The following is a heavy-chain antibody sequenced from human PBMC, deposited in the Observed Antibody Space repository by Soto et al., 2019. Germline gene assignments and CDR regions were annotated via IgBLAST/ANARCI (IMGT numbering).Heavy chain of an antibody. Sequence: HPGGSLRLSCAASGFTFSSYYMQWVRQATGKGLEWVSAIGTAGDTYYPGSVKGRFTISRENAKNSLYLQMNSLRAGDTAVYYCARSPPGGYHYYYGMDVWGQGTTVTVSS. V-gene: IGHV3-13*04. J-gene: IGHJ6*02. CDR3: ARSPPGGYHYYYGMDV. CDR2: IGTAGDT. CDR1: GFTFSSYY. D-gene: IGHD3-22*01.